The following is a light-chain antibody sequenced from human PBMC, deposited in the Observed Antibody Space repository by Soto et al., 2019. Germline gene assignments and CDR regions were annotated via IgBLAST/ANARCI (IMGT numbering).Light chain of an antibody. V-gene: IGLV2-14*01. CDR2: EVS. CDR1: SSDVGGYNY. J-gene: IGLJ1*01. CDR3: AAWDDSLSVYV. Sequence: QSALTQPASVSGSPGQSITISCTGTSSDVGGYNYVSWYQQQSGKAPKLMIHEVSNRPSGVSSRFSGSKSGNTASLTISGLQAEDEADYYCAAWDDSLSVYVFGTGTKLTVL.